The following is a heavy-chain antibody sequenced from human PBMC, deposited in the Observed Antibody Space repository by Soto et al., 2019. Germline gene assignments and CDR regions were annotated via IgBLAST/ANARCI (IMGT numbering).Heavy chain of an antibody. CDR3: ARGSGVSSYGYMGYYSYGMDV. V-gene: IGHV1-69*06. D-gene: IGHD5-18*01. J-gene: IGHJ6*02. CDR1: GGTFSSYA. Sequence: QVQLVQSGAEVKKPGSSVKVSCKASGGTFSSYAISWVRQAPGQGLEWMGGIIPIFGTANYAQKFQGRVTITADKSTSTVYMDLSSLRSEDTAVYYCARGSGVSSYGYMGYYSYGMDVWGHGTTVTDSS. CDR2: IIPIFGTA.